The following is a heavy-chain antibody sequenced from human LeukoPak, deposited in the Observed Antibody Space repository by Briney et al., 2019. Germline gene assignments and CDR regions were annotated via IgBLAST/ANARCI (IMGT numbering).Heavy chain of an antibody. Sequence: PSETLSLTCTVSGGSISSYYWGWIRQPPGKGLEWIGSIYHSGSTYYNPSLKSRVTISVDTSKNQFSLKLSSVTAADTAVYYCARHSKSLGYCSGGSCYPYTLDYWGQGTLVTVSS. D-gene: IGHD2-15*01. J-gene: IGHJ4*02. CDR1: GGSISSYY. CDR3: ARHSKSLGYCSGGSCYPYTLDY. V-gene: IGHV4-38-2*02. CDR2: IYHSGST.